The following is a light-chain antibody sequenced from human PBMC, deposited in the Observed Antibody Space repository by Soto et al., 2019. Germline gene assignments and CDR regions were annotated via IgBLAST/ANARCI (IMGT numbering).Light chain of an antibody. J-gene: IGKJ4*01. V-gene: IGKV3-20*01. CDR3: QQYGSSALT. Sequence: EIVLTQSPGTLSLSPGERATLSCRASQSVSSSYLVWYQQRPGQPPRLLIYGTSNRAAGIPDRFTGTGSGTDFTLTIYRLEPEDSAVYYCQQYGSSALTFGGGTKFEIK. CDR2: GTS. CDR1: QSVSSSY.